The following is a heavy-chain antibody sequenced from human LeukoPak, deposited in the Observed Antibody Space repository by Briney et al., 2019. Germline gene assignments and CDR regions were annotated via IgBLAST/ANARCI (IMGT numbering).Heavy chain of an antibody. CDR3: ARVSPGSSSGYFQH. CDR2: IYHTGST. D-gene: IGHD6-6*01. Sequence: SETLSLTCTVSGGSISSYYWSWIRQPPGKGLEWIANIYHTGSTNYNPSLSSRVTISIDTAKNQFSLKLTSVTAADTAVYYCARVSPGSSSGYFQHWGQGTLVTVSS. V-gene: IGHV4-59*01. J-gene: IGHJ1*01. CDR1: GGSISSYY.